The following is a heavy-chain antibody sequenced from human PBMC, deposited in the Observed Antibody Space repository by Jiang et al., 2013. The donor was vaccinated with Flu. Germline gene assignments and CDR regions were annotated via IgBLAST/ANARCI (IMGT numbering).Heavy chain of an antibody. J-gene: IGHJ5*02. Sequence: GPGLVKPSETLSLTCTVSGGSISSYYWSWIRQPPGKGLEWIGYIYYSGSTNYNPSLKSRVTISVDTSKNQFSLKLSSVTAADMAVYYCARAGYYGSGSFLYNWFDPWGQGTLVTVSS. D-gene: IGHD3-10*01. V-gene: IGHV4-59*01. CDR2: IYYSGST. CDR1: GGSISSYY. CDR3: ARAGYYGSGSFLYNWFDP.